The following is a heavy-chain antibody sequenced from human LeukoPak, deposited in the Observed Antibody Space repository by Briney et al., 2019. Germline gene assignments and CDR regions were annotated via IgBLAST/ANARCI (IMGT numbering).Heavy chain of an antibody. Sequence: SETLSLTCAVYGGSFSGYYWSWIRQPPGKGLEWIGEINHSGSTNYNPSLKSRVTISVDKSKNQFSLKLSSVTAADTAVYYCARDGSSPGFDYWGQGTLVTVSS. CDR1: GGSFSGYY. D-gene: IGHD2-15*01. CDR2: INHSGST. V-gene: IGHV4-34*01. J-gene: IGHJ4*02. CDR3: ARDGSSPGFDY.